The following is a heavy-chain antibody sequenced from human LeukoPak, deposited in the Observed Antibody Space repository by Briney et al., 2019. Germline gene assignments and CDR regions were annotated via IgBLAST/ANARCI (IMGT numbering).Heavy chain of an antibody. CDR2: LDPVDGET. V-gene: IGHV1-24*01. J-gene: IGHJ1*01. Sequence: ASVKVSCKASGYTLSALSIHWVRQAPGKGLEWMGGLDPVDGETIYAQRFQGRVTITEDTSTDTAYLDLRSLRSDDTAVYYCTTSRRFYYGSGTFQYWGQGTLLTVSS. CDR3: TTSRRFYYGSGTFQY. D-gene: IGHD3-10*01. CDR1: GYTLSALS.